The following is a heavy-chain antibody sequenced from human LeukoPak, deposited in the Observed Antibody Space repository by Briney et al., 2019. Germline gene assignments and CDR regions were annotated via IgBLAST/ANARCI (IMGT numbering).Heavy chain of an antibody. CDR2: ISGSGGST. Sequence: PGGSLRLSCAASGFTFSSYAMSWVRQAPGKGLEWVSAISGSGGSTYYADSVKGRFTISRDNSKNTLYLQMNSLRAEDTAVYYCSRRHPSRHGDRRDAFDIWGQATMVTVSS. V-gene: IGHV3-23*01. D-gene: IGHD4-17*01. J-gene: IGHJ3*02. CDR1: GFTFSSYA. CDR3: SRRHPSRHGDRRDAFDI.